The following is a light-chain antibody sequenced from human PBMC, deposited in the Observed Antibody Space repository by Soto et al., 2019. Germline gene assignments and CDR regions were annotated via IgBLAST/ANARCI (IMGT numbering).Light chain of an antibody. CDR2: LGS. Sequence: DIVMTQSPFSLPVTPGEPASISCRSSQSLLHSNGYNYLDWYLQKPGQSPQLLIYLGSDRASGVPDRFSGSGSGTDFTLKISRVEAEDVGVYYCMQALQTPRTFGQGTKVAIK. CDR3: MQALQTPRT. CDR1: QSLLHSNGYNY. V-gene: IGKV2-28*01. J-gene: IGKJ1*01.